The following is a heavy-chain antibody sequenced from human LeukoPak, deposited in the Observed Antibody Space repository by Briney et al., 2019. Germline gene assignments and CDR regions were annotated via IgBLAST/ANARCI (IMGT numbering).Heavy chain of an antibody. V-gene: IGHV3-30*02. J-gene: IGHJ6*03. Sequence: GGSLRLSCAASGFTFSSYGMHWVRQAPGKGLEWVAFIRYDGSNKYYADSVKGRFTISRDNSKNTLYLRMNSLRAEDTAVYYCAKDNGGYSYNNYYMDVWGKGTTVTISS. CDR3: AKDNGGYSYNNYYMDV. D-gene: IGHD5-18*01. CDR2: IRYDGSNK. CDR1: GFTFSSYG.